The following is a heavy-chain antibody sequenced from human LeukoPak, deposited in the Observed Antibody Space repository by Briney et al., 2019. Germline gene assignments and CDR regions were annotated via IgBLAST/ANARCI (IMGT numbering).Heavy chain of an antibody. D-gene: IGHD1-26*01. V-gene: IGHV3-48*03. CDR3: VKGGSEGGDY. CDR1: GFAFSSYE. CDR2: ISRSGKNI. J-gene: IGHJ4*02. Sequence: SGGSLRLSCAASGFAFSSYEMNWVCQAPGKGLEWVSYISRSGKNIYYADSVRGRFTISRDNSKNTLYLQMSSLRLEDTALYYCVKGGSEGGDYWGQGTLVTVSS.